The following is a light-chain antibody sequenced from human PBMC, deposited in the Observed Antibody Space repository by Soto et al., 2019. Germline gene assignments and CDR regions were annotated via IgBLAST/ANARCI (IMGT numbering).Light chain of an antibody. J-gene: IGKJ1*01. CDR3: QHYGDSSWT. Sequence: EIVLTQSPVALSLSPGERATLSCRASQSVSSTLLTWYQQKPGQAPRLLIYGVSSRATGIPDRFSGSGSGTAFTLTISRLEPEDFAVYFCQHYGDSSWTFGQGTRVEIK. CDR1: QSVSSTL. CDR2: GVS. V-gene: IGKV3-20*01.